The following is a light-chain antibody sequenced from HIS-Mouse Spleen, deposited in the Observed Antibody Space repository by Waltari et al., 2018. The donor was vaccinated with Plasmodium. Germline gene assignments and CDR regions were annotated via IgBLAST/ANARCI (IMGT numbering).Light chain of an antibody. CDR1: QSISIF. J-gene: IGKJ2*01. CDR3: QQSYSTPYT. V-gene: IGKV1-39*01. Sequence: DIQMTQSPSSLSASVGYRVTITCRASQSISIFLNLFQQKPGKAPKLLIYFASSLQSGVPSRFSGSGSGTDFTLTISSLQPEDFATYYCQQSYSTPYTFGQGTKLEIK. CDR2: FAS.